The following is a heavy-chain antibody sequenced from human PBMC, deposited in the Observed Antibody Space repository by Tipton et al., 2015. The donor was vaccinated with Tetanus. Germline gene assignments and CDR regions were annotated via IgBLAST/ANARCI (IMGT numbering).Heavy chain of an antibody. D-gene: IGHD2-15*01. J-gene: IGHJ4*02. CDR1: GFNFNSYS. V-gene: IGHV3-21*01. Sequence: SLRLSCVASGFNFNSYSMNWVRQAPGKGLEWISSIVGSSAYIYYADSVKGRFTISRDNAKNSLYLQMNSLRAEDTAMYYCARVPGAGVGYCSGGNCHYFDYWGQGTLVTVSS. CDR3: ARVPGAGVGYCSGGNCHYFDY. CDR2: IVGSSAYI.